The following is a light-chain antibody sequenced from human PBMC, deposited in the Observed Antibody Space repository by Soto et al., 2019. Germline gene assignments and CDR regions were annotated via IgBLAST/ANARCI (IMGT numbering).Light chain of an antibody. Sequence: QSVLTQPASGSASPGQSITISCTGASTDIGAYKFVSWYQQHPGKAPKLMIYDVTSRPSGVSNRFSGSKSGNTASLIISGLQAEDETDYYCSANTSFDTYVFGTGTKVT. CDR2: DVT. V-gene: IGLV2-14*03. CDR1: STDIGAYKF. CDR3: SANTSFDTYV. J-gene: IGLJ1*01.